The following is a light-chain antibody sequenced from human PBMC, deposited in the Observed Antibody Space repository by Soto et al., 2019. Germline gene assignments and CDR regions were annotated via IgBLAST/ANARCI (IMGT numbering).Light chain of an antibody. CDR1: HSVDSTH. CDR2: GAS. V-gene: IGKV3-20*01. J-gene: IGKJ1*01. CDR3: LQYGSSVWT. Sequence: EIVLTQSPGTLSLSPGERATLSCRTSHSVDSTHLAWYQQKPGQAPRLLIYGASGRATGIPDRFGGSGSGTDFTLTISRLEPEDFAVYYCLQYGSSVWTFGQGTRWIS.